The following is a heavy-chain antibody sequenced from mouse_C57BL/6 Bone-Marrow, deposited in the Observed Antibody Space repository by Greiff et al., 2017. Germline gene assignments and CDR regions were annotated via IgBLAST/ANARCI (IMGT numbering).Heavy chain of an antibody. CDR2: INPSTGGT. J-gene: IGHJ2*01. D-gene: IGHD1-2*01. Sequence: VQLQQSGPELVKPGASVKISCKASGYSFTGYYMNWVKQSPEKSLEWIGEINPSTGGTTYNQKFKAKATLTVDKSSSTAYMQLKSLTSEDSAVYYDSPRGTAPCFFDYGGQGTTLTVSS. CDR1: GYSFTGYY. V-gene: IGHV1-42*01. CDR3: SPRGTAPCFFDY.